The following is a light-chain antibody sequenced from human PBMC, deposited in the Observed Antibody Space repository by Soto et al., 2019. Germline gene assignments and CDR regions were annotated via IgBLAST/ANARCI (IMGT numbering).Light chain of an antibody. J-gene: IGKJ3*01. Sequence: IQMTQSPSSLSASVGDTVNITCRASQPIDRYLNWFQQKSGQAPKLLMNAASTLRSGVPSRFSASGSGTDFTLTISSLQPEDYATYYCQQSYNAPFNFGPGTKVDIK. CDR2: AAS. V-gene: IGKV1-39*01. CDR3: QQSYNAPFN. CDR1: QPIDRY.